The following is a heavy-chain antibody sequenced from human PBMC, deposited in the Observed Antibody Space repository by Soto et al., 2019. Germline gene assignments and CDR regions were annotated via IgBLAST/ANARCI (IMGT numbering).Heavy chain of an antibody. CDR3: AREPPFDDFWSGYSEDWFDP. Sequence: ASVKVSCKASGYTFTRYGISWVRQAPGQGLEWMGWISAYNGNTNYAQKLQGRVTMTTDTSTSTAYMELRSLRSDDTAVYYCAREPPFDDFWSGYSEDWFDPWGQGTLVTVSS. V-gene: IGHV1-18*01. CDR1: GYTFTRYG. D-gene: IGHD3-3*01. J-gene: IGHJ5*02. CDR2: ISAYNGNT.